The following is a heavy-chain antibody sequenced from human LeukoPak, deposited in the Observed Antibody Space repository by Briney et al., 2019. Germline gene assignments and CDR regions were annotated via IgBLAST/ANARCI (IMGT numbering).Heavy chain of an antibody. CDR1: GGSISSGGYY. J-gene: IGHJ2*01. Sequence: SETLSLTCTVSGGSISSGGYYWSWIRQHPGKGLEWIGYIYYSGSTYYNPSLKSRVTISVDTSKNQFSLKLSSVTAADTAVYYCARDSSYGPYWYFDLWGRGTLVTVSS. CDR2: IYYSGST. V-gene: IGHV4-31*03. CDR3: ARDSSYGPYWYFDL. D-gene: IGHD3-10*01.